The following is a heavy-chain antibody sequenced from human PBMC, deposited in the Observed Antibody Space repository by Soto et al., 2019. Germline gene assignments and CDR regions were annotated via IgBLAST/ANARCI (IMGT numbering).Heavy chain of an antibody. J-gene: IGHJ6*02. D-gene: IGHD2-8*01. CDR1: GFTFSSYS. Sequence: LRLSCAASGFTFSSYSMNWVRQAPGKGLEWVSSISSSSSYIYYADSVKGRFAISRDNAKNSLYLQMNSLRAEDTAVYYCARDDSLYLGYCTNGVCSGAFYGMDVWGRGTTVTVSS. CDR3: ARDDSLYLGYCTNGVCSGAFYGMDV. CDR2: ISSSSSYI. V-gene: IGHV3-21*01.